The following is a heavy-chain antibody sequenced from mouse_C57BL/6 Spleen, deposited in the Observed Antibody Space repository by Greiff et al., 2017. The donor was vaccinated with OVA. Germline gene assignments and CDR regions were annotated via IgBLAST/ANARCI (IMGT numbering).Heavy chain of an antibody. CDR1: GYTFTSYW. D-gene: IGHD1-1*01. J-gene: IGHJ2*01. V-gene: IGHV1-61*01. CDR2: IYPSDSET. Sequence: VKLQQPGAELVRPGSSVKLSCKASGYTFTSYWMDWVKQRPGQGLEWIGNIYPSDSETHYNQKFKDKATLTVDKSSSTAYMQLSSLTSEDSAVYYCARSFITTVVAYFDYWGQGTTLTVSS. CDR3: ARSFITTVVAYFDY.